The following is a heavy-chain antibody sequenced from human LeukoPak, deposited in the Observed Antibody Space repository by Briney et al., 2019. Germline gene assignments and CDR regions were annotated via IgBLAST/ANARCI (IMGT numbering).Heavy chain of an antibody. V-gene: IGHV4-34*01. D-gene: IGHD3-10*01. J-gene: IGHJ4*02. CDR2: INHSGST. Sequence: PSETLSLTCAVYGESFSGHYWTWLRQPPGRGLEWIGEINHSGSTTSNPPLNNRVTISVDASKNQFSLKLTSVTAADTAVYYCARPRYGSGSLDSWGQGTLVTVSS. CDR1: GESFSGHY. CDR3: ARPRYGSGSLDS.